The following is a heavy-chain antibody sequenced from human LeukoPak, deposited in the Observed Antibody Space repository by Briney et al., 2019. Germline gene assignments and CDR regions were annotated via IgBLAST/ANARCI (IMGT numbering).Heavy chain of an antibody. D-gene: IGHD4-23*01. CDR3: ARDVASTVVTPGFWFDP. CDR1: GYTFTSYD. Sequence: ASVKVSCKASGYTFTSYDLNWVRQATGQGLEWMGWMNPNSGNTGYAQKFQGRLTFTRDTSVSTAYMELRSLRSDDTAVYYCARDVASTVVTPGFWFDPWGQGTLVTVSS. J-gene: IGHJ5*02. V-gene: IGHV1-8*01. CDR2: MNPNSGNT.